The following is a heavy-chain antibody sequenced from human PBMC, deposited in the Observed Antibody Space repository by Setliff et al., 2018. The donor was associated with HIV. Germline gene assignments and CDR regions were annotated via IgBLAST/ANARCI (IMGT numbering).Heavy chain of an antibody. CDR2: IIPILGIA. Sequence: GASVKVSCKASGGTFSSSAISWVRQAPGQGLEWMGGIIPILGIANYAQKFQGRVTITADKSTSTAYMELSSLRSEDTAVYYCARDLTGEDAFEIWGQGTMVTVSS. J-gene: IGHJ3*02. CDR3: ARDLTGEDAFEI. V-gene: IGHV1-69*10. D-gene: IGHD7-27*01. CDR1: GGTFSSSA.